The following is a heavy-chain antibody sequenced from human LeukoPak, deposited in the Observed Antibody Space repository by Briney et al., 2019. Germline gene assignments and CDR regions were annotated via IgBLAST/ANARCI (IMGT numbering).Heavy chain of an antibody. Sequence: PGGSLRLSCAASGFTFSSYAMHWVRQAPGKGLEWVAVISYDGSNKYYADSVKGRFTISRDNSKNTLYLQMNSLRAEDTAVYYCAKGLYYFDYWGQGTLSPSPQ. J-gene: IGHJ4*02. CDR2: ISYDGSNK. CDR3: AKGLYYFDY. V-gene: IGHV3-30-3*01. D-gene: IGHD4/OR15-4a*01. CDR1: GFTFSSYA.